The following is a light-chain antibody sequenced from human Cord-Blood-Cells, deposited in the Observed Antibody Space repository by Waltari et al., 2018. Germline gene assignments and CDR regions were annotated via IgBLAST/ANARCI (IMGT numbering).Light chain of an antibody. J-gene: IGKJ4*01. CDR1: QSISSY. Sequence: DIQMTQSPSSLSASVGDRVTITCLASQSISSYLNWYQQKPGKAPKLLIYAASSLQSGVPSRFSGSGSGTDFTLTISSLQPEDFATYYSQQSYSTPLTFGGGTKVEIK. CDR2: AAS. V-gene: IGKV1-39*01. CDR3: QQSYSTPLT.